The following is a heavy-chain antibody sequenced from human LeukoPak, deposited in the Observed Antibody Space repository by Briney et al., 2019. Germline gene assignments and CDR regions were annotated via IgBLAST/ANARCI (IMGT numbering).Heavy chain of an antibody. V-gene: IGHV3-48*03. D-gene: IGHD4-17*01. CDR1: GFTFSSYE. Sequence: GGSLRLSCAASGFTFSSYEMNWVRQAPGKGLEWVSYISSSGSTIYYADSVKGRFTISRDNAKNSLYLQMNSLRAEDTAVYYCARDMEADYGDSRYFDYWGQGTLVTVSS. CDR2: ISSSGSTI. CDR3: ARDMEADYGDSRYFDY. J-gene: IGHJ4*02.